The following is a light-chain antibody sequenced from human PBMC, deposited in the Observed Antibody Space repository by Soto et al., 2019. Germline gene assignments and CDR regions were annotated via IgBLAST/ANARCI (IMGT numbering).Light chain of an antibody. V-gene: IGLV2-14*01. Sequence: QSALPQPASVSGSPGQSITISCTGTSSDVGGYNYVSWYQQHPGKAPKLMIYDVSNRPSGVSNRFSGSKSGNTASLTISGLQAEDEADYYCSSYTSSSTLPLYVFGTGTKVTVL. CDR2: DVS. CDR1: SSDVGGYNY. CDR3: SSYTSSSTLPLYV. J-gene: IGLJ1*01.